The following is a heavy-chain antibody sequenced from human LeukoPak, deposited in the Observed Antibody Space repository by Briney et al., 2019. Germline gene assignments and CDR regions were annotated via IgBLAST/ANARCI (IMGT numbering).Heavy chain of an antibody. D-gene: IGHD2-15*01. CDR1: GFTFSSYA. J-gene: IGHJ4*02. V-gene: IGHV3-23*01. CDR3: ARGYCSGGSCSHYFDY. Sequence: PGGSLRLSCAASGFTFSSYAMSWVRQAPGKGLEWVSAISGSGGSTYYADSVKGRFTISRDNSKNTLFLQMNSLRAEDTAAYYCARGYCSGGSCSHYFDYWGQGTLVTVSS. CDR2: ISGSGGST.